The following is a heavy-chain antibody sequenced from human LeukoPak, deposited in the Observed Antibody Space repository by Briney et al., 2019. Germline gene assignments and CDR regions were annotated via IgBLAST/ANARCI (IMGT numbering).Heavy chain of an antibody. J-gene: IGHJ4*02. V-gene: IGHV3-48*04. Sequence: GGSLRLSCAASGFTFSNYWMSWVRQAPGKGLEWVSYISSSSSTIYYADSVKGRFTISRDNAKNSLYLQMNSLRAEDTAVYYCARDLSEDFDYWGQGTLVTVSS. CDR2: ISSSSSTI. CDR3: ARDLSEDFDY. CDR1: GFTFSNYW. D-gene: IGHD6-19*01.